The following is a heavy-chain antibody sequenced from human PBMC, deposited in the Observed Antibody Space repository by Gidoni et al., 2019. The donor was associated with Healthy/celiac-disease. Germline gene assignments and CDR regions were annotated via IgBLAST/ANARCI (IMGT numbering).Heavy chain of an antibody. V-gene: IGHV2-26*01. Sequence: QVTLKESGPVLVKPTETLTLTCTVSGFSLSNARMGVSWIRQPPGKALEWLAHIFSNDEKSYSTSLKSRLTISKDTSKSQVVLTMTNMDPVDTATYYCARLHAPEEEIAAADPTPGWFDPWGQGTLVTVSS. J-gene: IGHJ5*02. CDR1: GFSLSNARMG. D-gene: IGHD6-13*01. CDR3: ARLHAPEEEIAAADPTPGWFDP. CDR2: IFSNDEK.